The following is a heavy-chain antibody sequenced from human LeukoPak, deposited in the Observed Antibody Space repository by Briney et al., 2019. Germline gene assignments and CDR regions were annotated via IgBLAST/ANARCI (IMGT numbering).Heavy chain of an antibody. V-gene: IGHV4-59*01. Sequence: SSETLSLTCTVSGGSISSYYWSWIRQPPGKGLEWIGYIYYSGSNNYNPPLKSRVTISVDTSKSQFSLKLSSVTAADTAVYYCAREYYDFWSGYVTGYRPPTYFDYWGQGTLVTVSS. CDR1: GGSISSYY. CDR3: AREYYDFWSGYVTGYRPPTYFDY. CDR2: IYYSGSN. J-gene: IGHJ4*02. D-gene: IGHD3-3*01.